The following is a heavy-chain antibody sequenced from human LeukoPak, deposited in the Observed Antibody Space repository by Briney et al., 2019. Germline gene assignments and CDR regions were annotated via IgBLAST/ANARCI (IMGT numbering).Heavy chain of an antibody. V-gene: IGHV4-30-2*01. Sequence: PSQTLSLTCAVSGGSMSNGGYSWSWLRQPPGKGLEFIGYIYHSGTTYYMPSLKSRVTISVDRSKNQLSLKLKSVTAADTAVYYCAKMSASSNWFDPWGQGTLVTVSS. CDR3: AKMSASSNWFDP. CDR2: IYHSGTT. J-gene: IGHJ5*02. D-gene: IGHD6-6*01. CDR1: GGSMSNGGYS.